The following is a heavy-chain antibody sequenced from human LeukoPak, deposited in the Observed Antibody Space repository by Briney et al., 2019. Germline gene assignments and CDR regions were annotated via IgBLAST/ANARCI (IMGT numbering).Heavy chain of an antibody. CDR2: ITTSNNGYT. CDR3: ARNPSSWYSVHYMDV. J-gene: IGHJ6*03. V-gene: IGHV3-21*01. D-gene: IGHD6-13*01. CDR1: GFTFSSYN. Sequence: PGGSLRLSCAASGFTFSSYNMNWVRQAPGKGLEWVSSITTSNNGYTHYADSVRGRFSISRDNAKNSLFLQMNSLRAEDTAVYYCARNPSSWYSVHYMDVWGKGTTVTVSS.